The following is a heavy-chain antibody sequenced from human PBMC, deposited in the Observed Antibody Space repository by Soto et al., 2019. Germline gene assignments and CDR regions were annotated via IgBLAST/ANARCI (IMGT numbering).Heavy chain of an antibody. CDR2: MNPNSGNT. CDR1: GYTFTSYD. D-gene: IGHD3-3*01. CDR3: ARSYDFWSDYYPYYYYGMDV. Sequence: GASVKVSCKASGYTFTSYDINWVRQATGQGLEWMGWMNPNSGNTGYAQKFQGRVTMTRNTSISTAYMELSSLRSEDTAVYYCARSYDFWSDYYPYYYYGMDVWGQGTTVTVSS. V-gene: IGHV1-8*01. J-gene: IGHJ6*02.